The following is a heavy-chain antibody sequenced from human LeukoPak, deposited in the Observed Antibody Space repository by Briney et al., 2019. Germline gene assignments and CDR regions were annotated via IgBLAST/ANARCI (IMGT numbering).Heavy chain of an antibody. CDR2: INHSGST. V-gene: IGHV4-34*01. CDR3: ARVAAAGARILGYYYYYMDV. J-gene: IGHJ6*03. Sequence: SETLSLTCAVYGGSFSGYYWSWIRQPPGKGPEWIGEINHSGSTNYNPSLKSRVTISVDTSKNQFSLKLSSVTAADTAVYYCARVAAAGARILGYYYYYMDVWGKGTTVTVSS. CDR1: GGSFSGYY. D-gene: IGHD6-13*01.